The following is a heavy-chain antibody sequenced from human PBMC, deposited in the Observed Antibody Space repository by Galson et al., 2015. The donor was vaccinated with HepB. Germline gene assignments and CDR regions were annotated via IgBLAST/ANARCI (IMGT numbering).Heavy chain of an antibody. CDR2: IWGSGSTI. D-gene: IGHD5-12*01. V-gene: IGHV3-23*01. Sequence: SLRLPCAASGLSLSRYSLHWVRQAPGKGLEWVSVIWGSGSTIYYADSVKGRFTISRDNSKNTVHLQMNSLRVEDTAVYYCAKDYSPDSGYDIDYWGQGTLVTVSS. CDR1: GLSLSRYS. CDR3: AKDYSPDSGYDIDY. J-gene: IGHJ4*02.